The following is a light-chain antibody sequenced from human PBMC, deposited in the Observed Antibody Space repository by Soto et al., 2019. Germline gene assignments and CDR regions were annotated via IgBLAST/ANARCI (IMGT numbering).Light chain of an antibody. CDR3: QQSYSTHRWT. CDR1: QSISSY. Sequence: DIQMTQSPSSLSAFVVDRVTITCLASQSISSYLNWYQQRPWKAPKLLIYAASSLQSGVPTRFSGSGSGTDFSLTISSLQPEDFSTYYCQQSYSTHRWTFGQGTKVDIK. J-gene: IGKJ1*01. V-gene: IGKV1-39*01. CDR2: AAS.